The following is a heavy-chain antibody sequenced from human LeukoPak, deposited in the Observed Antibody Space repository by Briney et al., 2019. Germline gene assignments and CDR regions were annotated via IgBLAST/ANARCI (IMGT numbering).Heavy chain of an antibody. V-gene: IGHV4-34*01. D-gene: IGHD2-15*01. CDR1: GGSFSGYY. CDR2: FNHSGST. CDR3: ARARPIVVVVAATKPFDY. Sequence: SETLSLTCAVSGGSFSGYYWSWIRPPPGEGLEWIGEFNHSGSTNYNPSLKSRVTISVDTSKNQFSLKLSSVTAADTAVYYCARARPIVVVVAATKPFDYWGQGTLVTVSS. J-gene: IGHJ4*02.